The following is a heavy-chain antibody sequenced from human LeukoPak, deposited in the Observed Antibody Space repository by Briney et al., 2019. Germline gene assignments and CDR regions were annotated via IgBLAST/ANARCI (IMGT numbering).Heavy chain of an antibody. CDR3: AKDSGSKNEGLDY. CDR2: ISWNSGSI. J-gene: IGHJ4*02. D-gene: IGHD1-1*01. CDR1: GFTFDDYA. V-gene: IGHV3-9*01. Sequence: GGSLRLSCAASGFTFDDYAMHWVRQAPGKGLEWVSGISWNSGSIGYADSVKGRFTISRDNAKNSLYLQMNSLRAEDTALYYCAKDSGSKNEGLDYWGQGTLVTVSS.